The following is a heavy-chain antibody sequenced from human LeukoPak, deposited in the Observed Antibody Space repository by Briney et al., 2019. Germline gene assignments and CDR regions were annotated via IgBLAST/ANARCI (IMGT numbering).Heavy chain of an antibody. CDR3: ARGGYYGSGNDFRFDP. Sequence: SETLSLTCTVSGGSISSSSYYWGWIRQPPGKGLEWIGSIYYSGITYYSGSIFYNPSLKSRVTISVDTSKNQFSLKLSSVTAADTAVYYCARGGYYGSGNDFRFDPWGQGTLVTVSS. J-gene: IGHJ5*02. D-gene: IGHD3-10*01. V-gene: IGHV4-39*07. CDR2: IYYSGITYYSGSI. CDR1: GGSISSSSYY.